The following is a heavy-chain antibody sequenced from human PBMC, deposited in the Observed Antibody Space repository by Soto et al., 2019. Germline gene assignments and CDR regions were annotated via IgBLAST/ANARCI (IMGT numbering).Heavy chain of an antibody. CDR1: GYSFTKWW. CDR2: FFPGDSQI. Sequence: GESLKISCKGSGYSFTKWWIGWVRQMPGKGLEWMGLFFPGDSQIRYNPSFEGQVTISADKSTATAYLQWNSLQASDSAMYYCTRHSVGPPAYWGQGTLVTVSS. D-gene: IGHD1-26*01. J-gene: IGHJ4*02. V-gene: IGHV5-51*01. CDR3: TRHSVGPPAY.